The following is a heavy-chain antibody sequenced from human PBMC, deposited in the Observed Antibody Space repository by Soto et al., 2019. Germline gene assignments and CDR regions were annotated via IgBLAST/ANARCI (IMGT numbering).Heavy chain of an antibody. CDR3: ASPLYSYGPMDV. V-gene: IGHV4-61*01. CDR2: IYYSGST. D-gene: IGHD5-18*01. CDR1: GGSISSGSYY. Sequence: SETLSLTCTVSGGSISSGSYYWSWIRQPPGKGLEWIGYIYYSGSTNYNPSLKSRVTISVDTSKNQFSLKLSSVTAADTAVYYCASPLYSYGPMDVWGQGTTVTVSS. J-gene: IGHJ6*02.